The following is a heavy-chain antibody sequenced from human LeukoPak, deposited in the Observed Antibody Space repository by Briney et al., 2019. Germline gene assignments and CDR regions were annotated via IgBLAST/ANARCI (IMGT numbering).Heavy chain of an antibody. Sequence: ASVKVSCKASGYTFTSYGISWVRQAPRQGLEWMGWISAYNGNTNYAQKLQGRVTMTTDTSTSTAYMELRSLRSDDTAVYYCARDSKVLLWFGEHDYWGQGTLVTVSS. J-gene: IGHJ4*02. CDR1: GYTFTSYG. D-gene: IGHD3-10*01. V-gene: IGHV1-18*01. CDR2: ISAYNGNT. CDR3: ARDSKVLLWFGEHDY.